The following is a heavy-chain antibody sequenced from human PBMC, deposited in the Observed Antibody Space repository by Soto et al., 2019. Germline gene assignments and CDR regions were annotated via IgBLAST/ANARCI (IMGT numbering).Heavy chain of an antibody. CDR3: ASGRAGSGKLIYYYYYRMDG. CDR2: IIPIFGTA. Sequence: VKLSWGASGGGFSSYGSICVGQAPGQGLEWMGGIIPIFGTANYAQKFQGRVTITADESTSTAYIELSSLRSEDTAVYYCASGRAGSGKLIYYYYYRMDGWGQANTLT. D-gene: IGHD3-10*01. J-gene: IGHJ6*02. CDR1: GGGFSSYG. V-gene: IGHV1-69*01.